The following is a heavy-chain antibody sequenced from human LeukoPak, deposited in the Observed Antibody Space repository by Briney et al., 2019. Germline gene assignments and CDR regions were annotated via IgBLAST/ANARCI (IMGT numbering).Heavy chain of an antibody. CDR1: DGSITSNSYF. CDR2: FSSTGRT. CDR3: ARGELSRDSSGYDY. D-gene: IGHD3-22*01. Sequence: SETLSLTCIVSDGSITSNSYFWGWIRQPPGKGLEWIGSFSSTGRTYYNPSLKSRVTISADMSKNHFSLRLTSVTAADTAMYYCARGELSRDSSGYDYWGQGTLVSVSS. V-gene: IGHV4-39*07. J-gene: IGHJ4*02.